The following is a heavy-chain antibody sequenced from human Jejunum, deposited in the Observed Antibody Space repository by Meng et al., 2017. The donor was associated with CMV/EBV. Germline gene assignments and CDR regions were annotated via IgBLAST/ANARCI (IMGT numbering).Heavy chain of an antibody. V-gene: IGHV4-59*01. CDR2: IYYSGAT. CDR1: GASMKSNY. Sequence: TVSGASMKSNYWSWIRQPPGKGLEWIGNIYYSGATNCNPSLKSRVIILIDTSNRQFSLQVGSVTTADTAVYYCARGSRASGGDFDYWGQGTLVTVSS. D-gene: IGHD2-21*01. J-gene: IGHJ4*02. CDR3: ARGSRASGGDFDY.